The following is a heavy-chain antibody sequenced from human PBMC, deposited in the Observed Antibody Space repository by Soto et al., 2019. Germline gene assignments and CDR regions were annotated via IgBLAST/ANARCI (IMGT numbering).Heavy chain of an antibody. D-gene: IGHD3-9*01. J-gene: IGHJ3*02. CDR1: GGYIRSSSYY. CDR2: IYYSGST. CDR3: ATTYYDILTGYSDAFDI. Sequence: SETLSLTSPVSGGYIRSSSYYWGWIRQPPGKGLEWIGSIYYSGSTYYNPSLKSRVTISVDTSKNQFSLKLSSVTAADTAVYYCATTYYDILTGYSDAFDIWGQGTMVTVSS. V-gene: IGHV4-39*01.